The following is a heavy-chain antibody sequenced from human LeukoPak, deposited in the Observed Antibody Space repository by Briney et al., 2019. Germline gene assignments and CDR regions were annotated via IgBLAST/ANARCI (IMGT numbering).Heavy chain of an antibody. V-gene: IGHV4-39*07. CDR2: IYYSGNT. CDR3: AGEEPGIAAAGTARFDP. Sequence: SETLSLTCTVSGGSISSSSYYWAWIRQPPGKGLEWIGSIYYSGNTYYNVSLKSRVTISVDTSKNQFSLKLSSVTAADTAVYYCAGEEPGIAAAGTARFDPWGQGTLVTVSS. D-gene: IGHD6-13*01. J-gene: IGHJ5*02. CDR1: GGSISSSSYY.